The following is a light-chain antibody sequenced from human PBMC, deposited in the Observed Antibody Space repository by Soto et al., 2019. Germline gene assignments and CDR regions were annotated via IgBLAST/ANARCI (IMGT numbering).Light chain of an antibody. CDR1: QGISSY. J-gene: IGKJ5*01. Sequence: AIRMTQSPSSLSASTGDRVTITCRASQGISSYLAWYQQKPGKAPKLLIYAASSLQSGVPSRFSGSGSGTDFTLTISSLQPEDFATYYCQQLNSYPTFGQGTRLEIK. CDR3: QQLNSYPT. CDR2: AAS. V-gene: IGKV1-8*01.